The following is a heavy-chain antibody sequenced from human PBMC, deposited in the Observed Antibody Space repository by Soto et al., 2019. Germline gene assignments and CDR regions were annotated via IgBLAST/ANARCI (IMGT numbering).Heavy chain of an antibody. D-gene: IGHD1-1*01. CDR3: ARASNPRNWDN. V-gene: IGHV1-18*01. CDR1: GFTFTHYG. Sequence: ASVKVSCKTSGFTFTHYGIRWVRQAPGQGLEWMGWISAYNGATNYAQKFRDRLTMTTDASTSTAYMELRSLRSDDTAVYFCARASNPRNWDNRGKGTL. CDR2: ISAYNGAT. J-gene: IGHJ4*02.